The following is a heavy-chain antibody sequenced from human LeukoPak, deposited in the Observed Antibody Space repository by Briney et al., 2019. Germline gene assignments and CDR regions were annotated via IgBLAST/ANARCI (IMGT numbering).Heavy chain of an antibody. V-gene: IGHV3-7*01. CDR3: ARDLGIDYYYYMDV. J-gene: IGHJ6*03. Sequence: GGSLRLSCAASGFTFSSYWMSWVRQAPGKGLEWVANIKQDGSEKYYVDSVKGRFTISRDNAKNSLYLQMNSLRAEDTAVYYCARDLGIDYYYYMDVRGKGTTVTVSS. CDR1: GFTFSSYW. CDR2: IKQDGSEK.